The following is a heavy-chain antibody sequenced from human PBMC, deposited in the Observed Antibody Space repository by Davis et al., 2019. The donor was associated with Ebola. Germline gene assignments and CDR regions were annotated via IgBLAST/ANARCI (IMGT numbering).Heavy chain of an antibody. CDR1: GGSISGDY. J-gene: IGHJ5*02. V-gene: IGHV4-59*08. CDR3: ARQIGFGELLFRWFDP. D-gene: IGHD3-10*01. Sequence: GSLRLSCTVSGGSISGDYWSWIRQPPGKGLEWIGYIYYSGSTNYNPSLKSRVTISVDTSKNQFSLKLSSVTAADTAVYYCARQIGFGELLFRWFDPWGQGTLVTVSS. CDR2: IYYSGST.